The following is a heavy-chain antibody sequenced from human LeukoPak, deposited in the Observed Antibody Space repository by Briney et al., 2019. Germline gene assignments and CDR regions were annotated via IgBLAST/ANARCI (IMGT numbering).Heavy chain of an antibody. CDR3: VKSSGFYDY. D-gene: IGHD6-19*01. CDR2: ISSNGGST. V-gene: IGHV3-64D*09. CDR1: GFTFSTYF. J-gene: IGHJ4*02. Sequence: GGSLRLSCSASGFTFSTYFMHWVRQAPGKGLEYVSAISSNGGSTYYAGSVKGRFTISRDNSKNTLYLQMSSLRTEDTAVYYCVKSSGFYDYWGQGTLVTVSS.